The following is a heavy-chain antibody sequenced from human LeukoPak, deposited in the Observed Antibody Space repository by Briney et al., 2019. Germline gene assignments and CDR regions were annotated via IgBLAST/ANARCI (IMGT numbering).Heavy chain of an antibody. CDR3: ARHHGSSPKAFDI. V-gene: IGHV5-51*01. CDR1: GSRFTSYW. CDR2: IYPGDSDT. J-gene: IGHJ3*02. Sequence: GESLKISCKGSGSRFTSYWIGWVRQMPGKGLEWMGIIYPGDSDTRYSPSFQGQVTISADKSITTAYLQWSSLKASDTAMYYCARHHGSSPKAFDIWGQGTMVTVSS. D-gene: IGHD2-2*03.